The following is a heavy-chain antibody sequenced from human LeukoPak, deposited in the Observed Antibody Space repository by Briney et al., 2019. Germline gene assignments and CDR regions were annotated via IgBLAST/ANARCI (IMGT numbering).Heavy chain of an antibody. CDR3: AKDIGSSWYGFAFDI. CDR1: GFTFSSYS. J-gene: IGHJ3*02. V-gene: IGHV3-21*04. D-gene: IGHD6-13*01. Sequence: GGSLRLSCAASGFTFSSYSMNWVRQAPGKGLEWVSSISSSSSYIYYADSVKGRFTISRDNAKNSLYLQMNSLRAEDMALYYCAKDIGSSWYGFAFDIWGQGTMVTVSS. CDR2: ISSSSSYI.